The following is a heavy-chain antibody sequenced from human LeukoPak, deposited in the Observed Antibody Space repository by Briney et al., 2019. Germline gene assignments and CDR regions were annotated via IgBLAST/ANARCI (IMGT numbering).Heavy chain of an antibody. CDR1: GGSISSYY. CDR2: IYYGGST. Sequence: SETLSLTCTVSGGSISSYYWSWIRQPPGKGLEWIGYIYYGGSTNYNPSLKSLVTISVDTSKNQFSLKLSSVTAADTAVYYCARVTRYSSGWYPFDYWGQGTLVTVSS. J-gene: IGHJ4*02. CDR3: ARVTRYSSGWYPFDY. V-gene: IGHV4-59*01. D-gene: IGHD6-19*01.